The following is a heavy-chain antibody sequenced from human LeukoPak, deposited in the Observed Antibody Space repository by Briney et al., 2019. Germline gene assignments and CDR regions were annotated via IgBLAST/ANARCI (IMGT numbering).Heavy chain of an antibody. CDR2: ISGSGGST. V-gene: IGHV3-23*01. CDR3: AKDLPDYYYDSSAYYYSPFDY. CDR1: GFIFSSYA. D-gene: IGHD3-22*01. J-gene: IGHJ4*02. Sequence: GGSLRLSCVASGFIFSSYAMSWVRQAPGKGLEWVSSISGSGGSTYYADSVKGRFTISRDNSKNTLYLQMKSLRAEDTAVYYCAKDLPDYYYDSSAYYYSPFDYWGQGTLVTVSS.